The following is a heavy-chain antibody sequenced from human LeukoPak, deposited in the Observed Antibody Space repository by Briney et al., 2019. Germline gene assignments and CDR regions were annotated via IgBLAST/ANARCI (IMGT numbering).Heavy chain of an antibody. CDR1: GYTFTDYY. CDR3: ATEKAVPGTTRYFDY. V-gene: IGHV1-69-2*01. D-gene: IGHD6-19*01. J-gene: IGHJ4*02. CDR2: VDPADGET. Sequence: ASVKISCKASGYTFTDYYMHWVQQAPGQGLQWLGRVDPADGETIFAEKIQGRVTITADTSTDTAYMELSSLRSEDTAVYYCATEKAVPGTTRYFDYWGQGTLVTVAS.